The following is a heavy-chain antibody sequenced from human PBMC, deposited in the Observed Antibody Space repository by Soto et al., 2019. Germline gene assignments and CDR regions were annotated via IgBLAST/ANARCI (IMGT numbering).Heavy chain of an antibody. CDR1: GFTVSSNY. Sequence: GGSLRLSCAASGFTVSSNYMSWVRQAPGKGLEWVSVIYSGGSTYYADSVKGRFTISRDNSKNTLYLQMNSLRAEDTAVYYCARSPSGKYYFDYWGQGTLVTVSS. J-gene: IGHJ4*02. D-gene: IGHD3-10*01. CDR3: ARSPSGKYYFDY. CDR2: IYSGGST. V-gene: IGHV3-53*01.